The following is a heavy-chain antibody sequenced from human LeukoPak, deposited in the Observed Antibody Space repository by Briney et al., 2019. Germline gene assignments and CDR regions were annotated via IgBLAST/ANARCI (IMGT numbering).Heavy chain of an antibody. V-gene: IGHV3-30-3*01. CDR1: GFTFSSYA. D-gene: IGHD2-2*03. CDR3: ARDVVDIVVVPAAAFDYYGMGV. J-gene: IGHJ6*02. CDR2: ISYDGSNK. Sequence: GGSLRRSCAASGFTFSSYAMHWVRQAPGKGLEWVAVISYDGSNKYYADSVKGRFTISRDNSKNTLYLQMNSLRAEDTAVYYCARDVVDIVVVPAAAFDYYGMGVWGQGTTVTVSS.